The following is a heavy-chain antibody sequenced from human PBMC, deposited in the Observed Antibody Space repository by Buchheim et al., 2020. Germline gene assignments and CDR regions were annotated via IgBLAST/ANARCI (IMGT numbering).Heavy chain of an antibody. CDR2: ISRSGDTT. J-gene: IGHJ4*02. Sequence: EAQLLESGGGLVQPGGSLRLSCAVSGFTFSNSAMTWVRQAPGKGLEWVSAISRSGDTTYYADSVMGRFTISRDTSTNPLSLQMNSLRVDDTAVYYCAKEEVPNDYWGLGT. CDR3: AKEEVPNDY. V-gene: IGHV3-23*01. CDR1: GFTFSNSA.